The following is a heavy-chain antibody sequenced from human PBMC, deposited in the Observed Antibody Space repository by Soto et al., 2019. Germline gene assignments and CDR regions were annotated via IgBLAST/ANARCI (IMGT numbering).Heavy chain of an antibody. V-gene: IGHV4-39*01. CDR3: ATQEVGGSYVYTFDP. J-gene: IGHJ5*02. D-gene: IGHD1-26*01. Sequence: QLHLRESGPRLVKPSETLSLTCTVSGGSITSSSYYWGWIRQPPGKGLEWIGSIYYSGSTYYNPSLMGRVTISVDTSKNQFSLKLGSVTAADTAVYYCATQEVGGSYVYTFDPWGQGTLVTVSS. CDR1: GGSITSSSYY. CDR2: IYYSGST.